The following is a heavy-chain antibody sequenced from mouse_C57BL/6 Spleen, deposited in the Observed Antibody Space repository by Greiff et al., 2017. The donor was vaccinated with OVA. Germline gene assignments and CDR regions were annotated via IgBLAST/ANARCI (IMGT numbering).Heavy chain of an antibody. D-gene: IGHD1-1*01. Sequence: EVQLQQSGPELVKPGASVKISCKASGYTFTDYYMNWVKQSHGKSLEWIGDINPNNGGTSYNQKFKGKATLTVDKSSSTAYMELRSLTSEDSAVYYCARAYYGSYWYFDVWGTGTTVTVSS. CDR1: GYTFTDYY. CDR2: INPNNGGT. V-gene: IGHV1-26*01. J-gene: IGHJ1*03. CDR3: ARAYYGSYWYFDV.